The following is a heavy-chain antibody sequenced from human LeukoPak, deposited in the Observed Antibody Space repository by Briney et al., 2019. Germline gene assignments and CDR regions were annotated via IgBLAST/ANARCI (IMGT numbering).Heavy chain of an antibody. V-gene: IGHV4-39*01. CDR3: ASPDAFDI. J-gene: IGHJ3*02. CDR2: IYYSGST. Sequence: NASETLSLTCTVSGGSISSSSYYWGWIRQPPGKGLEWIGSIYYSGSTYYNPSLKSRVTISVDTSKNQFSLKLSSVTAADTAVYYCASPDAFDIWGQGTMVTVSS. CDR1: GGSISSSSYY.